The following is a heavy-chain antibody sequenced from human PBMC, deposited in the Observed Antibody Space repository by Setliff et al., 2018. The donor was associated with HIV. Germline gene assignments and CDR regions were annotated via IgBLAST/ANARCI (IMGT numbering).Heavy chain of an antibody. Sequence: SVKVSCKASGGTFSSYAISWVRQAPGQGLEWMGGIIPILGMAKYTQKFQGRVTITADKSTDTAYMELSSLRSEDTAVYYCARAQYQLLEPPTYNWFDPWGQGTLVTVSS. CDR3: ARAQYQLLEPPTYNWFDP. D-gene: IGHD2-2*01. CDR1: GGTFSSYA. CDR2: IIPILGMA. V-gene: IGHV1-69*10. J-gene: IGHJ5*02.